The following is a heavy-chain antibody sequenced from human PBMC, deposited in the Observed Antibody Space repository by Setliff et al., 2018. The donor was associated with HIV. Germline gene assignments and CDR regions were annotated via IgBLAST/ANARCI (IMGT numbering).Heavy chain of an antibody. J-gene: IGHJ6*04. CDR2: IYYSGRT. D-gene: IGHD2-15*01. CDR1: GDFLSGYY. Sequence: SETLSLTCTVSGDFLSGYYWNWIRQPPGKGLEWIGYIYYSGRTDYNPSFRRRASISLDTSKNQFSLKLNSVTAADSAIYYCARGWELLPYWALNVWGKGTTVTVSS. V-gene: IGHV4-59*01. CDR3: ARGWELLPYWALNV.